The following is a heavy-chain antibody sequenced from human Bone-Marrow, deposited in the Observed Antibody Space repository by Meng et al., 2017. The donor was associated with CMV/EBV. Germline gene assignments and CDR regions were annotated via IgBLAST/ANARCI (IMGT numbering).Heavy chain of an antibody. V-gene: IGHV1-2*02. CDR2: INPNSGGT. D-gene: IGHD3-16*01. CDR3: AREYYDSYGGAFDI. CDR1: GYTFTGYY. Sequence: ASVKVSCKASGYTFTGYYMHWVRQAPGQGLEWMGWINPNSGGTNYAQKFQGRVTMTTDTSTSTAYMELRSLRSDDTAVYYCAREYYDSYGGAFDIWGQGTMVTVSS. J-gene: IGHJ3*02.